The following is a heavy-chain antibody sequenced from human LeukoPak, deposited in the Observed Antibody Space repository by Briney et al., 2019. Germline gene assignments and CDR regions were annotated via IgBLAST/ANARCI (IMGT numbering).Heavy chain of an antibody. D-gene: IGHD4-17*01. Sequence: SETLSLTCTVSGGSISSSSYYWGWIRQPPGKGLEWIGSIYYSGSTYYNPSLKSRVTISVDTSKNQFSLKLSSVTAADTAVYYCAREAYGDYGTAYYYYGMDVWGQGTTVTVSS. V-gene: IGHV4-39*07. J-gene: IGHJ6*02. CDR3: AREAYGDYGTAYYYYGMDV. CDR2: IYYSGST. CDR1: GGSISSSSYY.